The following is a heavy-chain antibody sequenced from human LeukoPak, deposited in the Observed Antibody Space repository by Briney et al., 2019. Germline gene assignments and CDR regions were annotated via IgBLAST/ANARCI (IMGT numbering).Heavy chain of an antibody. CDR3: ARDYSTHLYYYYYMDA. Sequence: GETLRLSCAASGFTFSTYGMAWVRQAPGKGLKWVSAISGNGGATYYADSVKGRFTSSRDNSKNTLNLQMNSLRAEDTAVYYCARDYSTHLYYYYYMDAWGKGTTVTVSS. V-gene: IGHV3-23*01. CDR1: GFTFSTYG. CDR2: ISGNGGAT. D-gene: IGHD4-11*01. J-gene: IGHJ6*03.